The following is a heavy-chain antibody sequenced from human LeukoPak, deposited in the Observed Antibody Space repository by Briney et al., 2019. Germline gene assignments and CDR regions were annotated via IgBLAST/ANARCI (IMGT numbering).Heavy chain of an antibody. V-gene: IGHV3-23*01. CDR1: GFTFSSYA. CDR2: ISGSGGST. Sequence: PGGSLRLSCAASGFTFSSYAMSWVRQAPGKGLEWVSAISGSGGSTYYADSVKGRFTISRDNSKNTLYLQMNSLRAEDTAVYYCARDRLPRGYSGYDTDYWGQGTLVTVSS. J-gene: IGHJ4*02. D-gene: IGHD5-12*01. CDR3: ARDRLPRGYSGYDTDY.